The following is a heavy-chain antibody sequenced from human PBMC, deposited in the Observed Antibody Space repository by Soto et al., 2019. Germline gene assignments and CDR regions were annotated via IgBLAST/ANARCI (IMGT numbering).Heavy chain of an antibody. CDR3: ARVPAGFLEGAGGMDV. CDR2: IFPGDAET. J-gene: IGHJ6*02. V-gene: IGHV5-51*01. CDR1: GYIFTTYW. Sequence: PGESLKISCKGSGYIFTTYWIAWVRQMPGKGLEWMGSIFPGDAETRFSPSFQGQVTISADKSINTAYLQWSSLRASDTAMYYCARVPAGFLEGAGGMDVWGQGTTVTVSS. D-gene: IGHD3-3*01.